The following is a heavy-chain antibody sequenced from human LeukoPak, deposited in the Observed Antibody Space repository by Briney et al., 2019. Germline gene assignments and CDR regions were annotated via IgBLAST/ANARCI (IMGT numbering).Heavy chain of an antibody. CDR3: ARHLAYCGGDCYSPSDAFDI. D-gene: IGHD2-21*02. J-gene: IGHJ3*02. CDR1: GGSISSGGYY. V-gene: IGHV4-61*08. CDR2: IYYSGST. Sequence: SETLSLTCTVSGGSISSGGYYWSWIRQHPGKGLEWIGYIYYSGSTNYNPSLKSRVTISVDTSKNQFSLKLSSVTAADTAVYYCARHLAYCGGDCYSPSDAFDIWGQGTMVTVSS.